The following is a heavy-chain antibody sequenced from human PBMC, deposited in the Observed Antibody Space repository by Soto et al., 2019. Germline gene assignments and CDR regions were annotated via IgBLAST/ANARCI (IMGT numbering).Heavy chain of an antibody. Sequence: SETLSLTCTVSGGSISSSSYYWGGIRQPPGKGLEWIGSIYYSGSTYYNPSLKSRVTISVDTSKNQFSLKLSSVTAADTAVYYCAIPVQPLQSDVFDFWGRGTMVTGSS. CDR2: IYYSGST. CDR1: GGSISSSSYY. V-gene: IGHV4-39*01. J-gene: IGHJ3*01. CDR3: AIPVQPLQSDVFDF. D-gene: IGHD4-4*01.